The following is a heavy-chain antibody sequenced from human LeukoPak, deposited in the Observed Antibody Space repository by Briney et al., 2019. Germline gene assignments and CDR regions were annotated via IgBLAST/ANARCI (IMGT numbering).Heavy chain of an antibody. CDR1: GFTFSSYA. D-gene: IGHD6-19*01. CDR3: ARFFGNTVADDY. CDR2: ISYDGSNK. J-gene: IGHJ4*02. Sequence: GGSLRLSCAASGFTFSSYAMLWVRQAPGKGLEWVAVISYDGSNKYYADSVKGRFTISRDNSKNTLYLQMNSLRAEDTAVYYCARFFGNTVADDYWGQGTLVTVSS. V-gene: IGHV3-30*04.